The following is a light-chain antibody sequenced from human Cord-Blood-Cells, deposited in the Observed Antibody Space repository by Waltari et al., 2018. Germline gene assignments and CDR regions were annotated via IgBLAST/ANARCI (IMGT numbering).Light chain of an antibody. CDR3: CSYAGSYRV. CDR2: DVS. J-gene: IGLJ1*01. Sequence: QSALTQPRSVSGSPGQSVTISCTGTSSDVGVSNYVSWYQQHPGKAPKLMIYDVSTRPSGVPDRFSGSKSGNTASLTISGLQAEDEADYYCCSYAGSYRVFGTGTKVTVL. CDR1: SSDVGVSNY. V-gene: IGLV2-11*02.